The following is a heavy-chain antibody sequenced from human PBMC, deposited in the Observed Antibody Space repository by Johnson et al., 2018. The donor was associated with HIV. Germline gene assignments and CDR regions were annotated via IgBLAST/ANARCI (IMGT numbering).Heavy chain of an antibody. CDR2: ISYDGSNK. V-gene: IGHV3-30*03. CDR1: GFTFSSYG. J-gene: IGHJ3*02. D-gene: IGHD7-27*01. Sequence: QVQLVESGGGVVQPGRSLRLSCAASGFTFSSYGMHWVRQAPGKGLEWVAVISYDGSNKYYADSVKGRFTISRDNSKNTLYLQMNSLRAGDTAVYYCALNWGAEGAFDIWGQGTMVTVSS. CDR3: ALNWGAEGAFDI.